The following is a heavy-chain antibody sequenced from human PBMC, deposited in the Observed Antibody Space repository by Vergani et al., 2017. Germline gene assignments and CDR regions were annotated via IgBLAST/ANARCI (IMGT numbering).Heavy chain of an antibody. J-gene: IGHJ3*01. CDR2: ISWDNSGI. CDR1: TLNFDDYA. Sequence: QLVESGGGLVQPGGSLRLSCAASTLNFDDYAMHWVRQFPGKGLEWVSGISWDNSGIVYADSVKGRFTISRDHGKNSLYLQMNSLRIDDTALYYCVKGPEESLIGSDKNLAFDVWGPGTMVTVSS. CDR3: VKGPEESLIGSDKNLAFDV. D-gene: IGHD3-10*01. V-gene: IGHV3-9*01.